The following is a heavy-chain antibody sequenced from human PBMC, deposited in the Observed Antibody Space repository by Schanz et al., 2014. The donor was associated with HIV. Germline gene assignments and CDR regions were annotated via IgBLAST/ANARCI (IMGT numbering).Heavy chain of an antibody. Sequence: QVQVVESGGGVVQPGRSLRLSCAASGFIFGGYAMHWVRQAPGKGLEWVAVISFDGGEKHYADSAKGRFTISRDNSKNTLYLQMNRLRAEDTAVYYCVGHGSSSSWGLGTLVTVSS. CDR3: VGHGSSSS. V-gene: IGHV3-30*04. CDR2: ISFDGGEK. D-gene: IGHD6-6*01. CDR1: GFIFGGYA. J-gene: IGHJ5*02.